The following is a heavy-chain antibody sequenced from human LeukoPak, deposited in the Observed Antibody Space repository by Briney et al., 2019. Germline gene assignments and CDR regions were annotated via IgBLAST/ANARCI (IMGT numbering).Heavy chain of an antibody. CDR3: ARMSTSSWYVCDY. V-gene: IGHV3-7*01. CDR1: GFSFSSYW. Sequence: PGGSLRLSCAASGFSFSSYWMTWVRQAPGKGLEWVANIKQDGSEKYYVDSVMGRFTISRDNAKNSLYLQMNSPRAEDTAVYYCARMSTSSWYVCDYWGQGTLVTVSS. J-gene: IGHJ4*02. D-gene: IGHD6-13*01. CDR2: IKQDGSEK.